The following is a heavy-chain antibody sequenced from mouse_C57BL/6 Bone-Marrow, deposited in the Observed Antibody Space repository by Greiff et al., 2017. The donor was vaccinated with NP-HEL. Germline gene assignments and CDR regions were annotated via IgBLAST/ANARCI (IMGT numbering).Heavy chain of an antibody. CDR3: ASYYYGSLYYAMDY. J-gene: IGHJ4*01. CDR1: GFSLTSHG. V-gene: IGHV2-2*01. Sequence: QVQLQQSGPGLVQPSQSLSITCTVSGFSLTSHGVHWVRQSPGKGLEWLGVIWSGGSTDYNAAFISRLSISKDNSKSQVFFKMNSLQADDTAIYYCASYYYGSLYYAMDYWGQGTSVTVSS. D-gene: IGHD1-1*01. CDR2: IWSGGST.